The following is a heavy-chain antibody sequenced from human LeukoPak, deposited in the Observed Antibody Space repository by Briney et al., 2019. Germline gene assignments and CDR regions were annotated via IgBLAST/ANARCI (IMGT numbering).Heavy chain of an antibody. V-gene: IGHV4-39*01. CDR3: ANGSGSYYSWFES. D-gene: IGHD3-10*01. CDR1: GGSIGRSSSY. CDR2: VYYSGST. J-gene: IGHJ5*01. Sequence: SETLSLTCTVSGGSIGRSSSYWGWIRQPPGKGLEWIGSVYYSGSTYYNPSLKSRVTISVDTSNNQFSLKLSSVTAADTAVYYCANGSGSYYSWFESWGRGTLVTVSS.